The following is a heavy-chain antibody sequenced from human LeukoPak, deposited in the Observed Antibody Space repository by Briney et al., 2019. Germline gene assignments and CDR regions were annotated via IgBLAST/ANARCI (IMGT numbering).Heavy chain of an antibody. Sequence: GGSLRLSCAASGFTFTNYMMDWVRQAPGKGLVWVSSINIDGSTTNYADSVKGRFTISRDNAENTLFLLLHSLRAEDTAVYYCTRGHPGKLDYWGQGTLVTVSS. CDR3: TRGHPGKLDY. V-gene: IGHV3-74*01. CDR2: INIDGSTT. CDR1: GFTFTNYM. D-gene: IGHD3-10*01. J-gene: IGHJ4*02.